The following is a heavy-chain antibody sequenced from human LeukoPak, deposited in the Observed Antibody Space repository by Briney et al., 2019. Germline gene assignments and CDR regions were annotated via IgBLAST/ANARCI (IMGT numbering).Heavy chain of an antibody. CDR2: INHSGST. Sequence: SETLSLTCAVYGGSFSGYYWSWIRQPPGKGLEWIGEINHSGSTNYNPSLKSRVTISVDTSKNQFPLKLSSVTAADTAVYYCARGPAGYSSSWLSSWGQGTLVTVSS. CDR1: GGSFSGYY. CDR3: ARGPAGYSSSWLSS. D-gene: IGHD6-13*01. V-gene: IGHV4-34*01. J-gene: IGHJ5*02.